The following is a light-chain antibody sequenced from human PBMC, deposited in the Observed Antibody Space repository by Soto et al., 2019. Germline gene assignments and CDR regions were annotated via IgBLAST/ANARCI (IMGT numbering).Light chain of an antibody. J-gene: IGLJ1*01. V-gene: IGLV2-14*01. Sequence: QAVVTQPASVSGSPGQSITISCTGTSSDVGDYNYVSWYQQHPGKAPKLMIYEVSNRPSGVSNRFSGSKSGNTASLTISGLQAEDEADYYCTSYTRFSTLSVSGTGTKLTVL. CDR3: TSYTRFSTLSV. CDR1: SSDVGDYNY. CDR2: EVS.